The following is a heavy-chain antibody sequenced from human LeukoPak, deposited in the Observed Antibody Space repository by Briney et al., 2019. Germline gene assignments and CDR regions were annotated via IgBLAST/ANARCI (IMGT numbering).Heavy chain of an antibody. Sequence: PGVSMRLSCAASGFTFSSYWMSWVRQAPGKGLEWVANIKQDGSEKYYVDSVKGRFTISRDNAKNSLYLQMNSLRAEDTAVYYCARELPPPDIVVVVAADFRFDPWGQGTLVTVSS. CDR3: ARELPPPDIVVVVAADFRFDP. CDR2: IKQDGSEK. V-gene: IGHV3-7*03. J-gene: IGHJ5*02. CDR1: GFTFSSYW. D-gene: IGHD2-15*01.